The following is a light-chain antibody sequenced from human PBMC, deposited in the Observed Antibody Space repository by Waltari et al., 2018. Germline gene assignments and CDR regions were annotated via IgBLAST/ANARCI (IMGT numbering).Light chain of an antibody. Sequence: DIVLIQSPLSLSVTPGEPASISSRPSQTLLFVNGYDYLDWYVQKPGQSPQRLITLGSRRAPGVPARFSGSGSGTDFTLEITRVEPEDVGIYYCMQALQPPLSFGGGTRVEI. CDR1: QTLLFVNGYDY. V-gene: IGKV2-28*01. J-gene: IGKJ4*01. CDR3: MQALQPPLS. CDR2: LGS.